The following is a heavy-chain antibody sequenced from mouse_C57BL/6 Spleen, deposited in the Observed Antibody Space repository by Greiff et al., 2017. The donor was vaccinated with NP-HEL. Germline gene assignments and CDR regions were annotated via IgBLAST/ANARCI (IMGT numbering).Heavy chain of an antibody. J-gene: IGHJ4*01. D-gene: IGHD4-1*01. Sequence: ESGPGLVKPSQSLSLTCSVTGYSITSGYYWNWIRQFPGNKLEWMGYISYDGSNNYNPSLKNRISITRDTSKNQFFLKLNSVTTEDTATYYCAGNWDGAMDYWGQGTSVTVSS. CDR2: ISYDGSN. CDR1: GYSITSGYY. CDR3: AGNWDGAMDY. V-gene: IGHV3-6*01.